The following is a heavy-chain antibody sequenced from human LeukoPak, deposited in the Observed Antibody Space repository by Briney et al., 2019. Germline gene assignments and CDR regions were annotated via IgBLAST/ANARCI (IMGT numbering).Heavy chain of an antibody. D-gene: IGHD2-2*01. CDR3: AKAISSTSYPVAFDI. CDR2: ISYDGSNK. V-gene: IGHV3-30*18. Sequence: GGSLRLSSAASGFTFSSYGMRWVRQAPGKGLEWVAVISYDGSNKYYADSVKGRFTISRDNSKNTLYLQMNRLRAEDTAVYYCAKAISSTSYPVAFDIWGQGTMVTVSS. CDR1: GFTFSSYG. J-gene: IGHJ3*02.